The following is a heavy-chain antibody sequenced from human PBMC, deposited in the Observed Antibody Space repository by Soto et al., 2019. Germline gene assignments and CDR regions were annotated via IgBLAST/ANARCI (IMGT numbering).Heavy chain of an antibody. V-gene: IGHV3-7*03. Sequence: VDSVKGRFTISRDNAKNSLYLQMNSLRAEDTAVYYCARDGAATNFDYWGQGTLVTVSS. D-gene: IGHD2-15*01. CDR3: ARDGAATNFDY. J-gene: IGHJ4*02.